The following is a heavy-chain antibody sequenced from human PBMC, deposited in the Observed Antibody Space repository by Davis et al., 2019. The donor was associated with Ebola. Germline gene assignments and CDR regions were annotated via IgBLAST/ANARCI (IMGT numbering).Heavy chain of an antibody. V-gene: IGHV3-7*03. CDR2: IKQDGSEK. J-gene: IGHJ6*02. Sequence: GGSLRLSCAASGFTFSSYWMSWVRQAPGKGLEWVANIKQDGSEKYYVDSVKGRFTISRDNAKNSLYLQMNSLRAEDTAVYYCARAIAGSGSYLDYYYYYGMDVWGQGTTVTVSS. CDR1: GFTFSSYW. D-gene: IGHD1-26*01. CDR3: ARAIAGSGSYLDYYYYYGMDV.